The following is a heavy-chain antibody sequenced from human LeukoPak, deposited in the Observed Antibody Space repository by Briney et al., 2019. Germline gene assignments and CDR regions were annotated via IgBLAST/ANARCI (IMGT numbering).Heavy chain of an antibody. CDR2: IGGSGSTT. J-gene: IGHJ6*02. D-gene: IGHD3-10*01. CDR3: AREVLWSYGMDV. Sequence: GGSLRLSCAASGFTFSSYGMGWVRQAPGKGLEWVSGIGGSGSTTYYADSVKGRFTISRDNSKNTLYLQMNSLRAEDTAVYYCAREVLWSYGMDVWGQGTTVTVSS. V-gene: IGHV3-23*01. CDR1: GFTFSSYG.